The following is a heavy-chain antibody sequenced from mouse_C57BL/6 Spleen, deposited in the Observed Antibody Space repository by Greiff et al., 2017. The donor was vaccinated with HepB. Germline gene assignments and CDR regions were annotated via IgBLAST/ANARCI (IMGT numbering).Heavy chain of an antibody. CDR3: AREGYYDYPFAY. V-gene: IGHV5-4*01. CDR1: GFTFSSYA. J-gene: IGHJ3*01. Sequence: EVKVEESGGGLVKPGGSLKLSCAASGFTFSSYAMSWVRQTPEKRLEWVATISDGGSYTYYPDNVKGRFTISRDNAKNNLYLQMSHLKSEDTAMYYCAREGYYDYPFAYWGQGTLVTVSA. CDR2: ISDGGSYT. D-gene: IGHD2-4*01.